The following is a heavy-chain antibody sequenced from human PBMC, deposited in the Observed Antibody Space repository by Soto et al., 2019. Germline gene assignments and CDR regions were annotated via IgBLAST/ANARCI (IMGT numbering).Heavy chain of an antibody. Sequence: EVPLLESGGGLVQPGGSLRLSCAASGFTFSSYAMSWVRQAPGKGLEWVSVISGSGGSTYYADSVKGRFTIFRDNSKNTLYLQMNSLRAEDTAVYYCARRTSGWYLDYWGQGTLVTVSS. CDR3: ARRTSGWYLDY. V-gene: IGHV3-23*01. D-gene: IGHD6-19*01. J-gene: IGHJ4*02. CDR1: GFTFSSYA. CDR2: ISGSGGST.